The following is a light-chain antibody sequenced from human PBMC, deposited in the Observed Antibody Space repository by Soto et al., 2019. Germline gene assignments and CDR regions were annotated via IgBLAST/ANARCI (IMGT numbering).Light chain of an antibody. CDR3: HQHNNWPLT. CDR1: QTVSSN. Sequence: EIVMTQSPATLSVSPGEGATLSCRASQTVSSNLAWYQQKPGQAPRLLIYGASTRATGIPARFSGSGSGTEFTLIISSLQSEDFAVYYCHQHNNWPLTFGGGTKVEIK. V-gene: IGKV3-15*01. CDR2: GAS. J-gene: IGKJ4*01.